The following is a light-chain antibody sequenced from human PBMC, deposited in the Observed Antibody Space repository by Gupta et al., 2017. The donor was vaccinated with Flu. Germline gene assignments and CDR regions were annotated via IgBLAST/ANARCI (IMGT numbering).Light chain of an antibody. Sequence: SITISCTGTSSDVGGYNYVSWYQQHPGKAPKLMIYEVSNRPSGVSNRFSGSKSGNTASLTISGLQAEDEADYYCSSYTTSTHVVFGGGTKLTVL. CDR1: SSDVGGYNY. J-gene: IGLJ2*01. V-gene: IGLV2-14*01. CDR2: EVS. CDR3: SSYTTSTHVV.